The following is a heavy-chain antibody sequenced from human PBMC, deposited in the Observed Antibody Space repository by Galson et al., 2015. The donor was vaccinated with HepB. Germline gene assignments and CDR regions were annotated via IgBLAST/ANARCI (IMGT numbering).Heavy chain of an antibody. D-gene: IGHD3-10*01. J-gene: IGHJ6*02. Sequence: ETLSLTCAVYGGSFSGYYWSWIRQPPGKGLEWIGEINHSGSTNYNPSLKSRVTISVDTSKNQFSLKLSSVTAADTAVYYCARVGVGRNYYYYGMDVWGQGTTVTVSS. CDR2: INHSGST. CDR1: GGSFSGYY. V-gene: IGHV4-34*01. CDR3: ARVGVGRNYYYYGMDV.